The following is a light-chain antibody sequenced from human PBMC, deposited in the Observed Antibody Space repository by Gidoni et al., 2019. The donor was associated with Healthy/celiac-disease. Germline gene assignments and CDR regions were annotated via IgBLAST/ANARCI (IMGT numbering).Light chain of an antibody. CDR1: QSVSSY. CDR3: QQRSNWPPYT. J-gene: IGKJ2*01. V-gene: IGKV3-11*01. CDR2: DAS. Sequence: ETVLTQSPATLSLSPGERATLSCRASQSVSSYLAWYQQKPGQAPRLLIYDASNRATGIPARFSGSGSGTDFTLTISSLEPEDFAVYYCQQRSNWPPYTFGQGTKLGIK.